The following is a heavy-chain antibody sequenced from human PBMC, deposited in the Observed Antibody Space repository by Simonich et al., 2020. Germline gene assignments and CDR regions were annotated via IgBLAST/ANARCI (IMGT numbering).Heavy chain of an antibody. D-gene: IGHD6-6*01. Sequence: QVQLVQSGAEVKKPGASVKVSCKASGYTFTGYYMHCVRQGPGQGLEWMGWINPNSGGTNYAEKFQGRVTMTRDTSISTAYMELSRLRSDDTAVYYCARDRAARYYYYYYMDVWGKGTTVTVSS. V-gene: IGHV1-2*02. CDR1: GYTFTGYY. J-gene: IGHJ6*03. CDR3: ARDRAARYYYYYYMDV. CDR2: INPNSGGT.